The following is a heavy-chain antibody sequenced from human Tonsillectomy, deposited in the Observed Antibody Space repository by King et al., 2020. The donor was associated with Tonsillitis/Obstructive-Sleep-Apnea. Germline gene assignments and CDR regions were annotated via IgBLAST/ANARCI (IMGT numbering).Heavy chain of an antibody. Sequence: LQLQESGPGLVKPSETLSLTCGVSGGSITTGSYYWGWVRQPPGKGLEWIGSIYYTGNTYYNSSLESRVAISVDTSKNHFSLNLSSVTAADTAVYYCASPYCGSTSCFNFHYWGQGTPVTVSS. CDR3: ASPYCGSTSCFNFHY. CDR2: IYYTGNT. D-gene: IGHD2-2*01. CDR1: GGSITTGSYY. V-gene: IGHV4-39*02. J-gene: IGHJ4*02.